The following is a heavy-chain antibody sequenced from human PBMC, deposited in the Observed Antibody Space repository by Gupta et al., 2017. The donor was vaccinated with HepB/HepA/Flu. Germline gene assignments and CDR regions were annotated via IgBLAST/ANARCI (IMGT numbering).Heavy chain of an antibody. CDR1: GFHFSTYW. CDR3: ARDGPTVTTGDDDY. CDR2: IKQDGSEK. Sequence: EVPLVESGGGLVQPGGSLSLSCAASGFHFSTYWMSWFRQAPGKGLEWVANIKQDGSEKYYVDSVKGRFTISRDNAKNSLYLQMNSLRAEDTAVYYCARDGPTVTTGDDDYWGQGTLVTGSS. V-gene: IGHV3-7*01. D-gene: IGHD4-11*01. J-gene: IGHJ4*02.